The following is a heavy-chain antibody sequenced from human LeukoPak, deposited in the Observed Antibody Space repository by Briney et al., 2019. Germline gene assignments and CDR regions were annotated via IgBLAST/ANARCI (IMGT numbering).Heavy chain of an antibody. CDR3: ARALFRVVVVAATPGY. CDR1: GFTFSSYS. J-gene: IGHJ4*02. Sequence: GGSLRLSCAASGFTFSSYSMNWVRQAPGKGLEWVSYISRSSSTIYYADSVKGRFTISRDNAKNSLYLQMNSLRAEDTAVYYCARALFRVVVVAATPGYWGQGTLVTVSS. V-gene: IGHV3-48*01. CDR2: ISRSSSTI. D-gene: IGHD2-15*01.